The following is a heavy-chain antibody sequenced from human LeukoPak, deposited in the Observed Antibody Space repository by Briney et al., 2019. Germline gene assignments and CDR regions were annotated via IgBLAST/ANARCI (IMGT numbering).Heavy chain of an antibody. D-gene: IGHD3-22*01. J-gene: IGHJ3*02. CDR2: IYYSGST. CDR1: GGSISSYY. Sequence: SETLSLTCTVSGGSISSYYWSWIRQPPGKGLEWIGYIYYSGSTNYNPSLKSRVTISVDTSKNQFSLKLSSVTAADTAVYYCARDRWDSSVVVAFDIWGQGTMVTVSS. V-gene: IGHV4-59*01. CDR3: ARDRWDSSVVVAFDI.